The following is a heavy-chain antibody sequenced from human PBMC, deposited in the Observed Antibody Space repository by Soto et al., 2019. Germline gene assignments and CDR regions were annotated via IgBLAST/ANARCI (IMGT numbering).Heavy chain of an antibody. V-gene: IGHV1-46*01. CDR1: GDTFTDYY. CDR2: VNPSGGHT. J-gene: IGHJ4*02. CDR3: ARGGHVVVVTAALDY. Sequence: QVQLVQSGAEVKKPGASVKVSCKASGDTFTDYYIHWVRQAPGQGLEWMGTVNPSGGHTTFAQHFLGRMTMTRDTSTSTLYMELTSLTSEDTAVYYCARGGHVVVVTAALDYWGQGTLVTVSS. D-gene: IGHD2-21*02.